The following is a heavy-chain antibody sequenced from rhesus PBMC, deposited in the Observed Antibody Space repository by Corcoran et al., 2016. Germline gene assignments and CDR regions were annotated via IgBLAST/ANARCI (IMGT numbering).Heavy chain of an antibody. CDR2: ISGSSGST. D-gene: IGHD4-23*01. CDR3: AREGKDSNESFDY. Sequence: QVQLKESGPGLVKPSETLSLTCAVSGGSVSSRNWGSWIRQPPGTGLEWCGYISGSSGSTLYNPSLKSRVTISTDTSKNQFSLKLSSVTAADTAVYYCAREGKDSNESFDYWGQGVLVTVSS. V-gene: IGHV4-65*01. J-gene: IGHJ4*01. CDR1: GGSVSSRNW.